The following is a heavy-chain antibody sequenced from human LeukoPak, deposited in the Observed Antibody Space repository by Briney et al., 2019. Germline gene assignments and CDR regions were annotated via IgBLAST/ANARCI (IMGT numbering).Heavy chain of an antibody. CDR3: ARDRGHWNDVDY. Sequence: GTSVKVSCKASGFTFTSSAMHWVRQAPGQGLEWMGWINPNSGGTNYAQKFQGRVTMTRDTSISTAYMELSRLRSDDTAVYYCARDRGHWNDVDYWGQGTLVTVSS. D-gene: IGHD1-1*01. V-gene: IGHV1-2*02. CDR2: INPNSGGT. J-gene: IGHJ4*02. CDR1: GFTFTSSA.